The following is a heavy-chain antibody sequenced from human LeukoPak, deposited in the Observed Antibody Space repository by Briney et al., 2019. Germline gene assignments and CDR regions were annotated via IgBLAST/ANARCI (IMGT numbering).Heavy chain of an antibody. CDR3: AREPASFDDYGDFDY. CDR1: GGTFSSYA. CDR2: IIPIFGTA. Sequence: ASVKVSCKASGGTFSSYAISWVRQAPGQGLEWMGGIIPIFGTANYAQKFQGRVTITADESTSTAYMELSSLRSEDTAVYYCAREPASFDDYGDFDYWGQGTLVTVSS. V-gene: IGHV1-69*01. D-gene: IGHD4-17*01. J-gene: IGHJ4*02.